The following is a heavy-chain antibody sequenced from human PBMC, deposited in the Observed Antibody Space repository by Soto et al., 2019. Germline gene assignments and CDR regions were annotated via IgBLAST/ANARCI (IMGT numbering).Heavy chain of an antibody. V-gene: IGHV3-23*01. CDR1: GFTFSSYA. CDR3: AKVGGYCTNGVCYPFY. D-gene: IGHD2-8*01. Sequence: PGGSLRLSCAASGFTFSSYAMSWVRQAPGKGLEWVSAISGSGGSTYYADSVKGRFTISRDNSKNTLYLQMNSLRAEDTAVYYCAKVGGYCTNGVCYPFYWGQGTLVTVSS. J-gene: IGHJ4*02. CDR2: ISGSGGST.